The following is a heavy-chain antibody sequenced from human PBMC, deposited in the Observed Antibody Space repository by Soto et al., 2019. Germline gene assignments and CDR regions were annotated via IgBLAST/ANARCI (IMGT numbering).Heavy chain of an antibody. CDR3: ARVAAGRRFDY. CDR2: ISAYNGNT. J-gene: IGHJ4*02. CDR1: GGTFTSYG. Sequence: EASVKVSCKASGGTFTSYGISWVRQAPGQGLEWMGWISAYNGNTNYAQKLQGRVTMTTDTSTSTAYMELRSLRSDDTAVYYCARVAAGRRFDYWGQGTLVTVYS. V-gene: IGHV1-18*01. D-gene: IGHD6-13*01.